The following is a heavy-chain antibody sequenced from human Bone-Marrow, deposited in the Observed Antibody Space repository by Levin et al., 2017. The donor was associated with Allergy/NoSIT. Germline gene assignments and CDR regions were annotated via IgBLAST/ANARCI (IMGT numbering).Heavy chain of an antibody. Sequence: AGGSLRLSCAASGFSFGDFAMTWVRQAPGKGLEWVSIITGTGGNTYYGDSVKGRFTVSRDNSKNTLYLELNSLRAEDTAIYYCAKKQGGTSGFSFDVWGQGTMVTVSS. CDR3: AKKQGGTSGFSFDV. V-gene: IGHV3-23*01. CDR1: GFSFGDFA. D-gene: IGHD1-1*01. J-gene: IGHJ3*01. CDR2: ITGTGGNT.